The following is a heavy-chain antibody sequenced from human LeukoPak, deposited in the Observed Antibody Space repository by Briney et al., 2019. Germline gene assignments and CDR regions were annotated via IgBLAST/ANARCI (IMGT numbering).Heavy chain of an antibody. J-gene: IGHJ3*02. Sequence: GGSLRLSCAASGFTFSSYWMSWVRRAPGKGLEWVANIKQDGSEKYYVDSVKGRFTISRDNAKNSLYLQMNSLRAEDTAVYYCARAGGTYYGIAFDIWGQGTMVTVSS. CDR3: ARAGGTYYGIAFDI. D-gene: IGHD1-26*01. V-gene: IGHV3-7*01. CDR2: IKQDGSEK. CDR1: GFTFSSYW.